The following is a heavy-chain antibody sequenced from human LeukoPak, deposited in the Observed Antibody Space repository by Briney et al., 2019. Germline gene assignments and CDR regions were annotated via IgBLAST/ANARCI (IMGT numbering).Heavy chain of an antibody. CDR1: GGSISSSSYY. CDR2: INHSGST. V-gene: IGHV4-39*01. Sequence: PSETLSLTCTVSGGSISSSSYYWGWIRQPPGKGLEWIGEINHSGSTNYNPSLKRRVTISVDTSKNQFSLKLSSVTAADTAVYYCARHYWTTVTTARFDPWGQGTLVTVSS. D-gene: IGHD4-17*01. J-gene: IGHJ5*02. CDR3: ARHYWTTVTTARFDP.